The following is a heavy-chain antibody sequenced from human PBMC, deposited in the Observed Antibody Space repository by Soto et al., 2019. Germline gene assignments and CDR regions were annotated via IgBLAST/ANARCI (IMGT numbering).Heavy chain of an antibody. Sequence: EVQLVESGGGLVQPGGSLRLSCVASEFTFSSYEMNWVRQAPGKGLEWVSYISSSGTTISYTDSVKGRFTISRDNAKKSLYLQMNSLRAEDTAVYYCVRFGGAAAGPGDYWGQGTLVTVSS. J-gene: IGHJ4*02. D-gene: IGHD6-13*01. V-gene: IGHV3-48*03. CDR1: EFTFSSYE. CDR2: ISSSGTTI. CDR3: VRFGGAAAGPGDY.